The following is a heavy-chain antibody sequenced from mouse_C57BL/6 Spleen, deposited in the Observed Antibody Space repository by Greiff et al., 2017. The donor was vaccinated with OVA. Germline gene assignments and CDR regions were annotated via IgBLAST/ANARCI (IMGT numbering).Heavy chain of an antibody. CDR1: GFTFTDYY. Sequence: EVQLVESGGGLVQPGGSLSLSCAASGFTFTDYYMSWVRQPPGKALEWLGFIRNKANGYTTEYSASVQGRFTISRDNSQSILYHQMNALRAEGSATYYCARYDYGYFDVWGTGTTVTVSS. V-gene: IGHV7-3*01. CDR2: IRNKANGYTT. J-gene: IGHJ1*03. CDR3: ARYDYGYFDV.